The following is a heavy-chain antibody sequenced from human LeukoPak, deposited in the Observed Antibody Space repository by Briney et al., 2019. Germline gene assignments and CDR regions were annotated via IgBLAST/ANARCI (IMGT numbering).Heavy chain of an antibody. CDR1: GYTFTSYD. CDR3: ARGVYIAAAGKVSWFDP. Sequence: ASVKVSCKASGYTFTSYDINWVRQATGQGLEWMGWMNPNSGNTGYAQKFQGRVTMTRDTSTSTVYMELSSLRSEDTAVYYCARGVYIAAAGKVSWFDPWGQGTLVTVSS. V-gene: IGHV1-8*01. J-gene: IGHJ5*02. CDR2: MNPNSGNT. D-gene: IGHD6-13*01.